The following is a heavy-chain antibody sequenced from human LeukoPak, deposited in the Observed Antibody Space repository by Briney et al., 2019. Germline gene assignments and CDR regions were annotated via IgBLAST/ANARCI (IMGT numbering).Heavy chain of an antibody. J-gene: IGHJ4*02. Sequence: SQTLSLTCDISGDSVSNDSVAWMWIRQSPSRGLEWLGRTYYRSKLYNDYAVSVKSRITINPDTSKNQFSLQLNSVIPEDTAVYYCARGPGPNFFDYWGQGTLVTVSS. CDR1: GDSVSNDSVA. D-gene: IGHD3-10*01. CDR3: ARGPGPNFFDY. CDR2: TYYRSKLYN. V-gene: IGHV6-1*01.